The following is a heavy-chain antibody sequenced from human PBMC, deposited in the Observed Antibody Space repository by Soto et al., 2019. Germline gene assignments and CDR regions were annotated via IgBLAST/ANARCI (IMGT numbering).Heavy chain of an antibody. CDR3: AKDSFPPITMIMGTAFDI. V-gene: IGHV3-23*01. CDR1: GFTFSSYG. CDR2: ISGSGGST. J-gene: IGHJ3*02. D-gene: IGHD3-22*01. Sequence: GGSLRLSCAASGFTFSSYGMSWVRQAPGKGLEWVSAISGSGGSTYYADSVKGRFTISRDNSKNTLYLQMNSLRAEDTAVYYCAKDSFPPITMIMGTAFDIWGQGTMVTVSS.